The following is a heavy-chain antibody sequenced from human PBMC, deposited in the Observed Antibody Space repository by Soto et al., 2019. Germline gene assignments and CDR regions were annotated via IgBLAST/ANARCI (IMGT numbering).Heavy chain of an antibody. J-gene: IGHJ3*02. CDR1: GGSFSGYY. D-gene: IGHD6-13*01. V-gene: IGHV4-34*01. CDR2: INHSGST. CDR3: AVRLIVIAAAGTGEDAFDI. Sequence: SETLSLTCAVYGGSFSGYYWSWIRQPPGKGLEWIGEINHSGSTNYNPSLKSRVTISVDTSKNQFSLKLSSVTAADTAVYYCAVRLIVIAAAGTGEDAFDIWGQGTMVTVSS.